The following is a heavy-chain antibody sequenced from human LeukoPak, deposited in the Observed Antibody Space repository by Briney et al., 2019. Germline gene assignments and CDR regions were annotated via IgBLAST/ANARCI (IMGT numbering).Heavy chain of an antibody. CDR3: ARGNRQLWLIPLRY. CDR2: IIPIFGTA. Sequence: SVKVSCKASGGTFSSYAISWVRQAPGQGLEWMGGIIPIFGTANYAQKFQGRVTITADESTSTAYMELSSLGSEDTAVYYCARGNRQLWLIPLRYWGQGTLVTVSS. D-gene: IGHD5-18*01. J-gene: IGHJ4*02. CDR1: GGTFSSYA. V-gene: IGHV1-69*13.